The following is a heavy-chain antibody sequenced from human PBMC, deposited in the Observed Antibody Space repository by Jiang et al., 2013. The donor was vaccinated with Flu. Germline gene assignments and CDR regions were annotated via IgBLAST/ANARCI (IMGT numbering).Heavy chain of an antibody. V-gene: IGHV3-11*01. CDR2: ISSSGSTI. J-gene: IGHJ6*02. CDR3: ASGHSLTPYYGMDV. Sequence: RLSCAASGFTFSDYYMSWIRQAPGKGLEWVSYISSSGSTIYYADSVKGRFTISRDNAKNSLYLQMNSLRAEDTAVYYCASGHSLTPYYGMDVWGQGTTVTVSS. CDR1: GFTFSDYY.